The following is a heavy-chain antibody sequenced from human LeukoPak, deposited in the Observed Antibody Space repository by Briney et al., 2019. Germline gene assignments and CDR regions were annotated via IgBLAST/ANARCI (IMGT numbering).Heavy chain of an antibody. CDR1: GYTFTSYG. CDR3: ARGAIHTSYYYDSSGYYCSY. D-gene: IGHD3-22*01. J-gene: IGHJ4*02. Sequence: GASVKVSRKASGYTFTSYGISWVRQAPGQGLEWMGGIIPIFGTANYAQKFQGRVTITADESTSTAYMELSSLRSEDTAVYYCARGAIHTSYYYDSSGYYCSYWGQGTLVTVSS. CDR2: IIPIFGTA. V-gene: IGHV1-69*13.